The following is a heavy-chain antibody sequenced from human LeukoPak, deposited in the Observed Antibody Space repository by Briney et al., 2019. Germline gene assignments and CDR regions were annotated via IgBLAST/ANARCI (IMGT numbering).Heavy chain of an antibody. J-gene: IGHJ4*02. CDR3: ASTAAAAGYYFDY. CDR2: ISSLSGTI. CDR1: GFIFSSYS. D-gene: IGHD6-13*01. Sequence: GGSLRLSCAASGFIFSSYSMNWVRQAPGEGLEWVSYISSLSGTIYYADSVKGRFTISRDNAKNSLYLQMNSLRAEDTAVYYCASTAAAAGYYFDYWGQGTLVTVSS. V-gene: IGHV3-48*01.